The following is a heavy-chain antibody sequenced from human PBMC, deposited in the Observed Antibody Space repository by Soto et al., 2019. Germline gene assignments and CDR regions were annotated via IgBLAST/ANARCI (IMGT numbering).Heavy chain of an antibody. Sequence: QVQLVESGGGVVQPGRSLRLSCAASGFTFSTHAMYWVRQAPGKGLECVAIVSFDGSNKYYADSVKGRFTISRDNSKNTLYLQMSGLTPEDTAVYYCARYQTGITTTGGGRIDHWGQGTLVTVSS. V-gene: IGHV3-30-3*01. CDR3: ARYQTGITTTGGGRIDH. CDR1: GFTFSTHA. CDR2: VSFDGSNK. D-gene: IGHD1-20*01. J-gene: IGHJ4*02.